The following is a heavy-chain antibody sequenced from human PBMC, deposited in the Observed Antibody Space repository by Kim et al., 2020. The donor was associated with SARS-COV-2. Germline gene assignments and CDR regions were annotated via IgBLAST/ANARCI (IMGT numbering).Heavy chain of an antibody. CDR3: ASNWAGSGADFDY. V-gene: IGHV5-51*01. D-gene: IGHD3-10*01. J-gene: IGHJ4*02. Sequence: YSPSFQGQVTISADKSISTAYLQWSSLKASDTAMYYCASNWAGSGADFDYWGQGTLVTVSS.